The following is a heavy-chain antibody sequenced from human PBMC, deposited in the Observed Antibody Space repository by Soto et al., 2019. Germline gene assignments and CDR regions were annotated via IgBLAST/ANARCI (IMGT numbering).Heavy chain of an antibody. CDR3: ARDPRGSSWYFDY. CDR2: ISGSGGRT. V-gene: IGHV3-21*04. CDR1: GFTFNSYT. D-gene: IGHD6-13*01. J-gene: IGHJ4*02. Sequence: GGSLRLSCAASGFTFNSYTMAWVRQAPGKGLEWVSSISGSGGRTSYADSVKGRFTISRDNAKNSLYLQMNSLRAEDTAVYYCARDPRGSSWYFDYWGQGTLVTVSS.